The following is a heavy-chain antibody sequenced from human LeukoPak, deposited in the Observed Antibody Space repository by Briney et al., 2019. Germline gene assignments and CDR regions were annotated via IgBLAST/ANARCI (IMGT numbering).Heavy chain of an antibody. J-gene: IGHJ4*02. CDR1: GCSISGYY. V-gene: IGHV4-59*08. CDR2: VSYSGST. CDR3: ARHGGGWSFDY. D-gene: IGHD6-19*01. Sequence: SETLSLTCTVSGCSISGYYWSWIRQPPGKGLEWIGYVSYSGSTNYNPSLKSRVSISVDTSKNQFSLNLISLTAADTAVYYCARHGGGWSFDYWGQGTLITVSS.